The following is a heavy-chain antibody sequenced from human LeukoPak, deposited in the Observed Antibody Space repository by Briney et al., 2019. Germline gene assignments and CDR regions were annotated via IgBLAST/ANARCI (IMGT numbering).Heavy chain of an antibody. V-gene: IGHV3-33*01. Sequence: GGPRKLSFAASGLTFSSYGINGVPQAQAKGLKWVAFIWYDGSNKYYADSVKGRFTISRDNSKNTLYLQMNSLRAEDTAVYYCARSAAAGPRGGWFDPWGQGTLVTVSS. CDR3: ARSAAAGPRGGWFDP. CDR2: IWYDGSNK. J-gene: IGHJ5*02. D-gene: IGHD6-13*01. CDR1: GLTFSSYG.